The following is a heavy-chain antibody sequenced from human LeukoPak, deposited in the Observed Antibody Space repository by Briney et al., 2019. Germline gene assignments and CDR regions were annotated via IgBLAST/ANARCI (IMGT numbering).Heavy chain of an antibody. Sequence: GGSLRLSCAASGFTVSSNYMSWVRQAPGKGLEWVSVIYSGGSTYYADSVKGRFTISRDNSKNSLYLQMNSLRDEDTAVYYCARDNDWAFHYWGQGTLVTVSS. CDR3: ARDNDWAFHY. D-gene: IGHD3-9*01. V-gene: IGHV3-66*01. CDR2: IYSGGST. J-gene: IGHJ4*02. CDR1: GFTVSSNY.